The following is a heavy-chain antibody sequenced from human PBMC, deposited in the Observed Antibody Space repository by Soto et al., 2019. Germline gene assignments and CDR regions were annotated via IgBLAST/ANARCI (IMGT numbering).Heavy chain of an antibody. D-gene: IGHD6-19*01. J-gene: IGHJ6*02. CDR1: GYTFTSYG. CDR2: ISAYNGNT. V-gene: IGHV1-18*01. Sequence: ASVKVSCKASGYTFTSYGISWVRQAPGQGLEWMGWISAYNGNTNYAQKLQGRVTMTTDTSTSTAYMELRSLRSEDTAVYYCARDTSSGWYPPADYYYGMDVWGQGTTVTVS. CDR3: ARDTSSGWYPPADYYYGMDV.